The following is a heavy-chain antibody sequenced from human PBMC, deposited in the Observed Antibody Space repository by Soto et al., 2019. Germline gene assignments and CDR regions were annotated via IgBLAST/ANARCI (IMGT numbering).Heavy chain of an antibody. Sequence: GSLRLSCAASGFTFSSYWMSWVRQAPGKGLEWVANIKQDGSEKYYVDSVKGRFTISRDNAKNSLYLQMNSLRAEDTAVYYCAREGWYCSSTSCYDVYYYGMDVWGQGTTVTVSS. J-gene: IGHJ6*02. V-gene: IGHV3-7*03. D-gene: IGHD2-2*01. CDR3: AREGWYCSSTSCYDVYYYGMDV. CDR2: IKQDGSEK. CDR1: GFTFSSYW.